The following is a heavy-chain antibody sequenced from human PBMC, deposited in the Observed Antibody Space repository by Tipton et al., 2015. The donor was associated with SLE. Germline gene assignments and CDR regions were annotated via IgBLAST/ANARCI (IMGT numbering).Heavy chain of an antibody. Sequence: TLSLTCAVSGVSISSGDYSWSWIRQPPGKGLEWIGYIYHSGGTYYNPSLKSRVTMSVDRSKNQFSLKLSSVTAADTAVYYCARGVVTYFDCWGQGTLVTVSS. D-gene: IGHD3-3*01. J-gene: IGHJ4*02. CDR1: GVSISSGDYS. V-gene: IGHV4-30-2*01. CDR3: ARGVVTYFDC. CDR2: IYHSGGT.